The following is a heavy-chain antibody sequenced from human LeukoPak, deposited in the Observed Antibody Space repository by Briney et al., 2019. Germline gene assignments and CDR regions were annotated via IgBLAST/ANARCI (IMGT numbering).Heavy chain of an antibody. CDR2: IYHSGST. Sequence: SETLSLTCSVSGGSIRSHNWWSWIRQPPGKGLEWSGEIYHSGSTNYNPSLKSRVTISVDTSNNQFSLKLSSVTASDTAVYFCARSLEGDDYGDSDWGQGTLVTVSS. D-gene: IGHD4-17*01. CDR1: GGSIRSHNW. CDR3: ARSLEGDDYGDSD. V-gene: IGHV4-4*02. J-gene: IGHJ4*02.